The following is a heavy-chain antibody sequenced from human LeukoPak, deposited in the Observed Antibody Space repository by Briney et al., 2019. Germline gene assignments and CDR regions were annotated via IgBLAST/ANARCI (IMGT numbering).Heavy chain of an antibody. Sequence: SVKVSCKASGGTFSSYAISWVRQAPGQGLEWMGGIIPIFDTANYAQKFQGRVTITADVSTSTAYMELSSLKSEDTAVYYCARDGVGATKRGAFDYWGQGTLVTVSS. CDR1: GGTFSSYA. CDR2: IIPIFDTA. J-gene: IGHJ4*02. CDR3: ARDGVGATKRGAFDY. V-gene: IGHV1-69*13. D-gene: IGHD1-26*01.